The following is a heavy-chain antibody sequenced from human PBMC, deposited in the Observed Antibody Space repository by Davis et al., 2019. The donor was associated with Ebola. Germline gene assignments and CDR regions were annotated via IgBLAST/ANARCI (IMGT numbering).Heavy chain of an antibody. CDR2: ISGRGGST. D-gene: IGHD5/OR15-5a*01. Sequence: PGGSLRLSCATSGFTFSSFAMSWVRQAPGKGLEWISGISGRGGSTYYADSVKGRFTISRDNSKNTLYLQMNNLRGDDTAVYYCATCGFCVSTSGVDYWGQGTLVTVSS. V-gene: IGHV3-23*01. CDR3: ATCGFCVSTSGVDY. CDR1: GFTFSSFA. J-gene: IGHJ4*02.